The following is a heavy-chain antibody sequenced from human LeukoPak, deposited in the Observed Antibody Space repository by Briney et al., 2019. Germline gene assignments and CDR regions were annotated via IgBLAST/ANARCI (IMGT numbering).Heavy chain of an antibody. CDR1: GYTFSDYH. CDR2: INPNSGAT. V-gene: IGHV1-2*02. CDR3: ARDQRSSYTYYFDD. J-gene: IGHJ4*02. Sequence: GASVKASCKASGYTFSDYHMHWVRQAPGQGLEWMGWINPNSGATNYAPKFQGRVTMTRDTSISTAYMELSRLTSDETAVYYCARDQRSSYTYYFDDWGQGTLATFSS. D-gene: IGHD3-16*02.